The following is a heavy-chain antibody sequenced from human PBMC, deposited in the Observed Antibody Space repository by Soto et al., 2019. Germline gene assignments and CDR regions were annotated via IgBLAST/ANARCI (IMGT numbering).Heavy chain of an antibody. Sequence: QVQLRESGPGLVKPSETLSLTCTVSGGSISDYYWSWIRQPPGKGLEWIGYVHYSGSTNYNPSLNTRVTISVDKSKNPFALKLTSVTAADTAVYYCAREVRDGTTWYFDYWGQGTLVTVSS. CDR3: AREVRDGTTWYFDY. CDR2: VHYSGST. V-gene: IGHV4-59*01. D-gene: IGHD2-21*01. J-gene: IGHJ4*02. CDR1: GGSISDYY.